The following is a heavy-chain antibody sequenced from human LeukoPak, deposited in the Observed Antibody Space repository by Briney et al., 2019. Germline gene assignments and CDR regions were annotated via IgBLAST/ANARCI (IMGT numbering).Heavy chain of an antibody. J-gene: IGHJ4*02. V-gene: IGHV3-30*04. Sequence: HAGRSLRLSCVASGFIFSSCAMYWVRQAPGKGLEWVAVISHDGTIEYYTDSVKGRFTISRDNSKNRLYLQMNSLRAEDTAVYYCATAGKCSSTSCTWGYFDYWGQGTLVTVSS. CDR3: ATAGKCSSTSCTWGYFDY. D-gene: IGHD2-2*01. CDR1: GFIFSSCA. CDR2: ISHDGTIE.